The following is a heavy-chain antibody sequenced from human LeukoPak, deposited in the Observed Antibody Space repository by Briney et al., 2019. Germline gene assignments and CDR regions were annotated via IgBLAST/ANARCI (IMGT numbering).Heavy chain of an antibody. CDR3: ARVTMVRGVIIDDY. D-gene: IGHD3-10*01. CDR2: IKQDGSEK. CDR1: GFTFSSYW. V-gene: IGHV3-7*01. J-gene: IGHJ4*02. Sequence: PGGSLRLSCVASGFTFSSYWMSWVRQAPGKGLEWVANIKQDGSEKYYVDSVKGRFTISRDNAKNSLYLQMNSLRAEDTAVYYCARVTMVRGVIIDDYWGQGTLVTVSS.